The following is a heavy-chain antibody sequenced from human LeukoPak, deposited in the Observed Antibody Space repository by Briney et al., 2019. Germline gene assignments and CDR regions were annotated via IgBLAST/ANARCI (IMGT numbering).Heavy chain of an antibody. Sequence: PAGSLRLSCAVSGFTFSNYAMTWVRQAPEKGLEWVSSISGNGVTTVYADSVKGRFTVSRDNSKDTLYLQMDSLRAEDTAVYYCAKCRGACQHNYFDYWGQGTLVTVSS. CDR3: AKCRGACQHNYFDY. D-gene: IGHD2-21*02. J-gene: IGHJ4*02. CDR2: ISGNGVTT. CDR1: GFTFSNYA. V-gene: IGHV3-23*01.